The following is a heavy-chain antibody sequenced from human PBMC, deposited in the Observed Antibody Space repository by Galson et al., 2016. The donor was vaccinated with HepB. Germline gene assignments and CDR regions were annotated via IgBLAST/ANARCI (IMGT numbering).Heavy chain of an antibody. Sequence: SVKVSCKASGFNFGSKAIHWVRQARGQHLEWIGWIVFGSGNTNFAQDLQERVTFARDISTNTVHMDLGGLTSDDTAVYYGATDRLGGLDYGGQGTQVTVS. D-gene: IGHD1-26*01. CDR1: GFNFGSKA. V-gene: IGHV1-58*02. CDR3: ATDRLGGLDY. CDR2: IVFGSGNT. J-gene: IGHJ4*02.